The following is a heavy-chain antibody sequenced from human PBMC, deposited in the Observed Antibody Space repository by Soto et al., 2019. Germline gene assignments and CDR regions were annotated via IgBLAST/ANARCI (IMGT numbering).Heavy chain of an antibody. Sequence: SETLSLTCTVSGGSISRYFWSWIRQSPGKGLEWIGYIFYTGSTTYNPSLKSRVTISIDTSKNQFSLRLTSATAADTAVYYCARGDAINWFDSWGQGTRVTVSS. CDR1: GGSISRYF. CDR2: IFYTGST. CDR3: ARGDAINWFDS. V-gene: IGHV4-59*01. D-gene: IGHD2-2*01. J-gene: IGHJ5*01.